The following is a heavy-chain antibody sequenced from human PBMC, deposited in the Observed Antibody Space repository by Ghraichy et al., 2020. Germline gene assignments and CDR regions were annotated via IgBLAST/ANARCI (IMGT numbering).Heavy chain of an antibody. CDR1: GDSITSYY. J-gene: IGHJ6*02. D-gene: IGHD3-16*01. CDR3: ARRFGDAQGMDV. Sequence: SETLSLTCTVSGDSITSYYWKWIRQPPGQGLEWIGYIHYSGSTKYHPSLKSRVTISVDTSKNQFSLKLTSVTAADTAVCYCARRFGDAQGMDVWGQGTTVTVSS. CDR2: IHYSGST. V-gene: IGHV4-59*01.